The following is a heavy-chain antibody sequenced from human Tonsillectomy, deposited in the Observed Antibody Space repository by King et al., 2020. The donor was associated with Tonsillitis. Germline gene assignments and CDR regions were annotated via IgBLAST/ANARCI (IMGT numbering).Heavy chain of an antibody. D-gene: IGHD3-22*01. V-gene: IGHV3-33*01. CDR3: ARDNHHSSAYYSQFKY. J-gene: IGHJ4*02. Sequence: VQLVESGGGVVQPGRSLRLSCAASGFTFSSYGMHWVRQAPGKGLEWVAVIWFDGSKKYYADSVKGRFTISRDNSKNTLYLQMDSLRVEDTAVYYCARDNHHSSAYYSQFKYWGQGTLVTVSS. CDR2: IWFDGSKK. CDR1: GFTFSSYG.